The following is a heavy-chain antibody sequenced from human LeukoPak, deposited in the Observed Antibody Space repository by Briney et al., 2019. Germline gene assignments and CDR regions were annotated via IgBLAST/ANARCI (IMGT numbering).Heavy chain of an antibody. CDR1: GFTFSSYA. V-gene: IGHV3-23*01. CDR2: VMPTGGYT. Sequence: GGSLRPSCAASGFTFSSYAMSWVRQAQGKGLEWVSVVMPTGGYTYYADSVKGRFTISRDISENTLYLQMNSLRAEDTALYYCAKSLAGGVDFDYWGQGTLVTVSS. CDR3: AKSLAGGVDFDY. D-gene: IGHD2-8*02. J-gene: IGHJ4*02.